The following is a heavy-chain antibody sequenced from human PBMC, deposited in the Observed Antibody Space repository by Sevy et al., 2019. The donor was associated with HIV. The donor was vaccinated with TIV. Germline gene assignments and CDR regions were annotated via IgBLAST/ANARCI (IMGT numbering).Heavy chain of an antibody. V-gene: IGHV3-21*01. CDR2: ISSRSSYI. CDR1: GFTFSIYS. CDR3: ARGGYCSGGSCHGSPDS. Sequence: GGSLRLSCAASGFTFSIYSMTWVRQAPGKGLEWVSSISSRSSYIYYADSVKGRFTISRDNAKNSLYLQMHSLRAEDTAAYYCARGGYCSGGSCHGSPDSWGQGTLVTVSS. J-gene: IGHJ4*02. D-gene: IGHD2-15*01.